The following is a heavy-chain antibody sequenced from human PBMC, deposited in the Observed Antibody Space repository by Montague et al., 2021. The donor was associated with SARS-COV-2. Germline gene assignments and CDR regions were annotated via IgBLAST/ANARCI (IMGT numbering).Heavy chain of an antibody. CDR2: IYHSGST. D-gene: IGHD2-15*01. Sequence: SETLSLTCTVSGYSISSGYYWGWIRQPPGKGLEWIGSIYHSGSTYYNPSLKSRVTISVDTSKNQFSLKLSSVTAADTAVYYCARERRYCSGGSCYSGWFDHWGQGTLVTVSS. CDR1: GYSISSGYY. J-gene: IGHJ5*02. V-gene: IGHV4-38-2*02. CDR3: ARERRYCSGGSCYSGWFDH.